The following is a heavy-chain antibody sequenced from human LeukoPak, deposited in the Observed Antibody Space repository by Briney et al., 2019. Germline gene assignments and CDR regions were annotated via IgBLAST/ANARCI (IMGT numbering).Heavy chain of an antibody. CDR2: ISGGGGET. V-gene: IGHV3-23*01. CDR1: GFTFSNNA. Sequence: GGSLRLSCPASGFTFSNNAMHWVRQAPGKGRAWVSSISGGGGETYYAASVKGRFTISRDTSQNTLNLQMNSLRVEDTAVYYCAKEIGMIGEPYMDVWGKGTTVTVSS. J-gene: IGHJ6*03. CDR3: AKEIGMIGEPYMDV. D-gene: IGHD2-21*01.